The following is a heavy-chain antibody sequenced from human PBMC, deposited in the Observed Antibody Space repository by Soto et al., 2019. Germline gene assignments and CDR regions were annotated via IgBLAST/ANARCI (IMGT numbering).Heavy chain of an antibody. J-gene: IGHJ4*02. V-gene: IGHV3-33*01. D-gene: IGHD4-17*01. CDR3: VRDRNEQCDYLIDY. Sequence: QVQLVESGGGVVQPGRSLRLSCVASGFTFSNNGMHWVRQAPGKGLEWVAVIWYDGSVKDYADSVQGRFDISRDNSKSTLYLQLTNLTADHTAVYYCVRDRNEQCDYLIDYWGQGTLVTVSS. CDR1: GFTFSNNG. CDR2: IWYDGSVK.